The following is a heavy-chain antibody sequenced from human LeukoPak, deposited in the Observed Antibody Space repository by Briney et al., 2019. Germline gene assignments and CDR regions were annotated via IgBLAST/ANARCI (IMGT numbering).Heavy chain of an antibody. J-gene: IGHJ4*02. Sequence: TGGSLRLSCAASGFTFSSYEMNWVRQAPGKGLEWVSYISDSGSTKYYADSVKGRFTIFRDNAKNSLFLQMNSLRAEDSAVYYCASFTDYWGQGILVTVSS. CDR2: ISDSGSTK. CDR3: ASFTDY. V-gene: IGHV3-48*03. CDR1: GFTFSSYE.